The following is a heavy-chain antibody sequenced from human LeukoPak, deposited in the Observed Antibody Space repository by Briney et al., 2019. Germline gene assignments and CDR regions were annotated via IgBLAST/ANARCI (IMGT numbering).Heavy chain of an antibody. Sequence: SETLSLTCAVSGYSISSGYYWGWVRQPPGKGLEWIGSIYHSGSTYYNPSLKSRVTISVDTSKNQFSLNLSSVTAADTAVYYCYITMIVVVGNYFDYWGQGTLVTVSS. CDR1: GYSISSGYY. CDR3: YITMIVVVGNYFDY. V-gene: IGHV4-38-2*01. J-gene: IGHJ4*02. D-gene: IGHD3-22*01. CDR2: IYHSGST.